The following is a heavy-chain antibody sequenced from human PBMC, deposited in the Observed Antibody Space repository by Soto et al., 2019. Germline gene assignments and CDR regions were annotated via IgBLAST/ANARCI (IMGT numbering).Heavy chain of an antibody. CDR2: ISGYNGNT. V-gene: IGHV1-18*01. CDR3: AKADSNYAGRFSYYYMDV. J-gene: IGHJ6*03. CDR1: GYTFTSYG. Sequence: QVQLVQSGTEVKKPGASVKVSCKASGYTFTSYGISWVRQALGQGPEWMGWISGYNGNTHYAQKFQGKFTMTTDTSTSTAYMELRSLRSDDTAVYYCAKADSNYAGRFSYYYMDVWGNGTLVTVSS. D-gene: IGHD4-4*01.